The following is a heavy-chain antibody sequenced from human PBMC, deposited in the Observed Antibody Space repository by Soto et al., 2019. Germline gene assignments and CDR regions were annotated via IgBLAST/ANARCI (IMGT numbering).Heavy chain of an antibody. J-gene: IGHJ4*02. CDR3: ARGRLDYYDSSGHFGY. CDR2: INHSGST. CDR1: GGSFSGYY. D-gene: IGHD3-22*01. Sequence: ASETLSLTCAVYGGSFSGYYWSWIRQPPGKGLEWIGEINHSGSTNYNPSLKSRVTISVDTSKNQFSLKLSSVTAADTAVYYCARGRLDYYDSSGHFGYWGQGTLVTVSS. V-gene: IGHV4-34*01.